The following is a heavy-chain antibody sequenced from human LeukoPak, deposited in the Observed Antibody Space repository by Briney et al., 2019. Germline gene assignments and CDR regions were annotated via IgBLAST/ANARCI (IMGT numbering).Heavy chain of an antibody. CDR2: ISSSSSTI. D-gene: IGHD3-10*01. J-gene: IGHJ4*02. V-gene: IGHV3-48*01. Sequence: GGSLRLSCAASRFTFSSYSMNWVRQAPGKGLEWVSYISSSSSTIYYADSVKGRFTISRDNAKNSLYLQMNSLRAEDTAAYYCARAALNYYGSGSYYIGYWGQGTLVTVSS. CDR3: ARAALNYYGSGSYYIGY. CDR1: RFTFSSYS.